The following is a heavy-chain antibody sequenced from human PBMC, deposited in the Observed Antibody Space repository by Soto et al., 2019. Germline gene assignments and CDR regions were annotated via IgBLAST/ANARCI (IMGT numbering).Heavy chain of an antibody. V-gene: IGHV3-30-3*01. CDR1: GFTFSSYA. D-gene: IGHD3-10*01. Sequence: GGSLRLSCAASGFTFSSYAMHWVRQAPGKGLEWVAVISYDGSNKYYADSVKGRFTISRDNSKNTLYLQMNSLRAEDTAVYYCARDGWGTGNYYGMDVWGQGTTVTVSS. CDR3: ARDGWGTGNYYGMDV. J-gene: IGHJ6*02. CDR2: ISYDGSNK.